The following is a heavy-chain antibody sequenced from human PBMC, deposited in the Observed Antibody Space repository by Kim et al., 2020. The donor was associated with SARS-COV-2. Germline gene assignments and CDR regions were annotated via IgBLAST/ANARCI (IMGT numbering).Heavy chain of an antibody. CDR3: ATRIAAAGNDAFDI. Sequence: PSFQGQVTTSADKSISTAYLQWSSLKASDTAMYYCATRIAAAGNDAFDIWGQGTMVTVSS. D-gene: IGHD6-13*01. V-gene: IGHV5-51*01. J-gene: IGHJ3*02.